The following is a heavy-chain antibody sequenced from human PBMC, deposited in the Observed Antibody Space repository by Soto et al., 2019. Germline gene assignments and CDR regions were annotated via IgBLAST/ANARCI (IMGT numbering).Heavy chain of an antibody. V-gene: IGHV1-2*02. J-gene: IGHJ4*02. CDR3: AKALDDSSGYSAPDY. D-gene: IGHD3-22*01. CDR1: GYTFTGYF. CDR2: MNPNSGST. Sequence: QVQLVQSGAEVKKPGASVKVSCKASGYTFTGYFIHWVRQAPGQGLEWMGWMNPNSGSTNFAQKFQGRVTMTRDTSITTAYMELSSLRSDDTAMYYCAKALDDSSGYSAPDYWGQGTLVSVSS.